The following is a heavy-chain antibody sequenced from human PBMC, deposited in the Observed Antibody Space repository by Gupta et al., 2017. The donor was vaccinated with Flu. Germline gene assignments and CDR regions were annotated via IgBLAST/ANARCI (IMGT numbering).Heavy chain of an antibody. Sequence: ASGFTFSTYWMTWVRQAPGKGLEWVANIKDDGSDRNYVDSVRGRFTISRDNAKNSLYLQMNNLRAEDTAVYYCARDGLAILTELDYWGQGTLVTVSS. J-gene: IGHJ4*02. CDR2: IKDDGSDR. CDR1: GFTFSTYW. V-gene: IGHV3-7*01. D-gene: IGHD3-9*01. CDR3: ARDGLAILTELDY.